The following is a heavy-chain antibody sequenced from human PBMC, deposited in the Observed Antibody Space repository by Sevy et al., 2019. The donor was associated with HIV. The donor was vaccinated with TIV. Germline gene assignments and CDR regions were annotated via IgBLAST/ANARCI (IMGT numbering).Heavy chain of an antibody. V-gene: IGHV3-64D*06. J-gene: IGHJ5*02. CDR3: VKDRIETILWSKGDWFDP. Sequence: GGSLRLSCAASGFTFSSYAMHWVRQAPGKGLEYVSGLSSHNAGSTYYADSVNGRFTISRDNSKNTLYLQMTSLRTEDTAVYYCVKDRIETILWSKGDWFDPWGQGTLVTVSS. D-gene: IGHD3-9*01. CDR1: GFTFSSYA. CDR2: LSSHNAGST.